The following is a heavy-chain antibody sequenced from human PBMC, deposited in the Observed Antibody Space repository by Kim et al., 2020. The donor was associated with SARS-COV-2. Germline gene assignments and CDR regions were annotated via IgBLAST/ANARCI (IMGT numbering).Heavy chain of an antibody. J-gene: IGHJ4*02. D-gene: IGHD1-26*01. V-gene: IGHV1-24*01. CDR3: ATLEWELTY. Sequence: ASVKVSCKVCGYTLTELSMHWVRQAPGKGLEWMGGLDHEDGETNYAQKLQGRVTMTEDTSTDTAYMELSSLRSEDTAVYYCATLEWELTYWGQGTLVTVSS. CDR2: LDHEDGET. CDR1: GYTLTELS.